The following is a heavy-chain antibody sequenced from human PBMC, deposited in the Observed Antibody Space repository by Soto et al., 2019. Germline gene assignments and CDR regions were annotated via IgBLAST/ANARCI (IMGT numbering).Heavy chain of an antibody. CDR3: AKAPVGYYGMDV. V-gene: IGHV3-23*01. D-gene: IGHD1-26*01. CDR1: GITFSSYA. Sequence: GGSLRLSCEASGITFSSYAMRWVRQAPGKGLEWVSAISGSGGSTYYADSVKGRFTISRDNSKNTLYLQMNSLRAEDTAVYYCAKAPVGYYGMDVWGQGTTVTVSS. J-gene: IGHJ6*02. CDR2: ISGSGGST.